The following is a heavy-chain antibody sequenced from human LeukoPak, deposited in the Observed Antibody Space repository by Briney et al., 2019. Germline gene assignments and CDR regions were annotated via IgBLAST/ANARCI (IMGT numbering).Heavy chain of an antibody. V-gene: IGHV3-7*01. CDR3: ARVGYSGWNLEY. Sequence: PGGSLRLSCAVSGFTFSTYAMTWVRQAPGKGLEWVANINQGGSVKYYVDSVKGRFTISRDDAKNSLYVQMNSLRDEDTAVYYCARVGYSGWNLEYWGQGTLVTVSS. J-gene: IGHJ4*02. CDR1: GFTFSTYA. CDR2: INQGGSVK. D-gene: IGHD5-12*01.